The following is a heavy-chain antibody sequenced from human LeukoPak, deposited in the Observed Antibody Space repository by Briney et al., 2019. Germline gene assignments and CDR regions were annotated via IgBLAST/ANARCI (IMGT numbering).Heavy chain of an antibody. D-gene: IGHD3-22*01. CDR3: ARDLKAYYDSSGYPFDY. CDR2: ISSSSSYI. V-gene: IGHV3-21*01. J-gene: IGHJ4*02. CDR1: GFTFSSYS. Sequence: KPGGSLRLSCAASGFTFSSYSMNWVRPAPGKGLEWVSSISSSSSYIYYADSVKGRFTISRDNAKNSLYLQMNSLRAEDTAVYYCARDLKAYYDSSGYPFDYWGQGTLVTVSS.